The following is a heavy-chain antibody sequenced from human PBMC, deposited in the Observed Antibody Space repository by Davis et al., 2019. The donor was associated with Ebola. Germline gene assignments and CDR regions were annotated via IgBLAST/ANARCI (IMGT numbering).Heavy chain of an antibody. V-gene: IGHV3-30*18. CDR1: GFTFSSYG. D-gene: IGHD6-19*01. CDR3: AKFPLPGIAVANFDY. Sequence: PGGSLRLSCAASGFTFSSYGMHWVRQAPGKGLEWVAVISYDGSNKYYADSVKGRFTISRDNSKNTLYLQMNSLRAEDTALYYCAKFPLPGIAVANFDYWGQGTLVTVSS. CDR2: ISYDGSNK. J-gene: IGHJ4*02.